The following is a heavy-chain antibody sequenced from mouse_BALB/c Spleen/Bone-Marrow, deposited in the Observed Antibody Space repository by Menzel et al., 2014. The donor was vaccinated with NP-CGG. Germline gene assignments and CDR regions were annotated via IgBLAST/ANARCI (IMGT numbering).Heavy chain of an antibody. CDR1: GYTFTNFW. V-gene: IGHV1S41*01. CDR2: IAPGTGTT. Sequence: DLVKPGASVKLSCKASGYTFTNFWINWIKQRPGQGLEWIGRIAPGTGTTYYNEMFKGKATLTEDTSSSTAYIQLSSLSSEDSAVYFCERYDYAMDYWGQGTSVTVSS. D-gene: IGHD2-3*01. CDR3: ERYDYAMDY. J-gene: IGHJ4*01.